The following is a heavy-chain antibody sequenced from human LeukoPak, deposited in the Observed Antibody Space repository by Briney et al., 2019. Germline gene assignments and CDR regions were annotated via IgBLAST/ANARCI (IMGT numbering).Heavy chain of an antibody. CDR3: ARSLGYCTNGVCYTTANWFDP. CDR2: IYHSGST. Sequence: PSETLSLTCAVSGGSISSGGYSWSWIRQPPGKGLEWIGYIYHSGSTYYNPSLKSRVTISVDTSKNQFSLKLSSVTAADTAVYYCARSLGYCTNGVCYTTANWFDPWGQGTLVTVSS. D-gene: IGHD2-8*01. J-gene: IGHJ5*02. CDR1: GGSISSGGYS. V-gene: IGHV4-30-2*01.